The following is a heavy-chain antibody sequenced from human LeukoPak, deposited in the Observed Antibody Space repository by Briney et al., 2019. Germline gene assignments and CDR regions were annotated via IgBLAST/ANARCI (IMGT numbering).Heavy chain of an antibody. CDR3: ARRVRPNWFDP. Sequence: SQTLSLTCAVSGGSISSGGYSWSWIRQPPGKGLEWIGYIYHSGSTYYNPSLKSRVTISVDRSKNQFSLKLSSVTAADTAVYYCARRVRPNWFDPWGQGTLVTVSS. CDR1: GGSISSGGYS. CDR2: IYHSGST. J-gene: IGHJ5*02. V-gene: IGHV4-30-2*01.